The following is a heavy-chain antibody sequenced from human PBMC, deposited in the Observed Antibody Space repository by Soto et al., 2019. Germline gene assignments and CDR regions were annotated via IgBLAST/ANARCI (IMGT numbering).Heavy chain of an antibody. V-gene: IGHV4-30-4*01. CDR2: IYYSGST. CDR1: GGSISSGDYY. D-gene: IGHD2-15*01. CDR3: ARSPVAANTNWFDP. Sequence: SETLSLTCTVSGGSISSGDYYWSWICQPPGKGLEWIGYIYYSGSTYYNPSLKSRVTISVDTSKNQFSLKLSSVTAADTAVYYCARSPVAANTNWFDPWGQGTLVTVSS. J-gene: IGHJ5*02.